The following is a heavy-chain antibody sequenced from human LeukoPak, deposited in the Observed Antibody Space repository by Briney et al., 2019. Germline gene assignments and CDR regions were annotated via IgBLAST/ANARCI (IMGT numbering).Heavy chain of an antibody. J-gene: IGHJ4*02. D-gene: IGHD1-26*01. CDR1: GGSINNYY. CDR3: VRLRWELMAPYFDH. Sequence: SETLSLTCTVSGGSINNYYWNWIRQPPGKGLEWIGYIYYTGVTKYNPSLQSRVTMSVDTSKSQFSLKLNSVTAADTAVYYCVRLRWELMAPYFDHWGQGAFVIVSS. V-gene: IGHV4-59*01. CDR2: IYYTGVT.